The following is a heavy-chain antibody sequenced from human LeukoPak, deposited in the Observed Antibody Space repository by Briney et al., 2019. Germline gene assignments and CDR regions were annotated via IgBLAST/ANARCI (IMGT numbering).Heavy chain of an antibody. CDR1: GGSISSYY. V-gene: IGHV4-59*01. CDR2: IYYSGST. J-gene: IGHJ4*02. Sequence: SETLSLTCTVSGGSISSYYWSWIRQPPGKGLEWIGYIYYSGSTNYNPSLKSRVTISVDTSKNQFSLKLSSVTAADTAVYYCARGDNYYDRSGYYLNWGQGTLVTVSS. CDR3: ARGDNYYDRSGYYLN. D-gene: IGHD3-22*01.